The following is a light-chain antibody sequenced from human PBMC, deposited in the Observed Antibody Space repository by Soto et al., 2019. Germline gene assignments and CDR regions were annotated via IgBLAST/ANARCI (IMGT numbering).Light chain of an antibody. CDR1: SSNIGSNY. CDR3: AAWDDSLSGH. CDR2: RNN. Sequence: QSVLTQPPSASGTPGQKVTISCSGSSSNIGSNYVYWYQQLPGTAPKLLIYRNNQLPSGVPDRFSGSKSGTSASLAISGLRSEDEADYYCAAWDDSLSGHFGTGTKVTVL. V-gene: IGLV1-47*01. J-gene: IGLJ1*01.